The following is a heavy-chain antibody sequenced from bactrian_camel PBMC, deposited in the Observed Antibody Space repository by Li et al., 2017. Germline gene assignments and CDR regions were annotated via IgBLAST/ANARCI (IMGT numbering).Heavy chain of an antibody. CDR1: GFTFSNYA. Sequence: HVQLVESGGGLVQPGGSVRPSCAASGFTFSNYAMNWVRQALGKGLEWVSGIYGDSRNTYYADSVKGRFTISRDNAKNTLYLQMNNLKPEDTAVYYCAAETWVAMYNYWGQGTQVTVS. J-gene: IGHJ4*01. V-gene: IGHV3S7*01. D-gene: IGHD6*01. CDR2: IYGDSRNT. CDR3: AAETWVAMYNY.